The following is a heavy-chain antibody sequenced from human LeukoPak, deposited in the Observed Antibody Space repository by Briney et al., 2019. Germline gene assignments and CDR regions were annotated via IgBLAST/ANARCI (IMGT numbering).Heavy chain of an antibody. Sequence: SETLSLTCTVSGGSISSYYWTWIRQPAGKGLEYLGRIHASVKTYYNPSLNSRVAISIDTSKNQFSLKVSSVAAADTAVYYCARDLGYGYYFYYYLDVWGKGTTVTVSS. J-gene: IGHJ6*03. CDR2: IHASVKT. CDR1: GGSISSYY. CDR3: ARDLGYGYYFYYYLDV. V-gene: IGHV4-4*07. D-gene: IGHD5-18*01.